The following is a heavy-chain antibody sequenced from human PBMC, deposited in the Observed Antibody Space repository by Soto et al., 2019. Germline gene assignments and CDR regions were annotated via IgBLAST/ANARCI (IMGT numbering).Heavy chain of an antibody. CDR1: GGSISSYY. CDR2: IYTSGST. V-gene: IGHV4-4*07. Sequence: PSETLSLTCTVSGGSISSYYWSWIRQPAGKGLEWIGRIYTSGSTNYNPSLKSRVTMSVDTSKNQFSLKLSSVTAADTAVYYCARDRWLHQPAYGMDVWGQGTTVTVSS. CDR3: ARDRWLHQPAYGMDV. J-gene: IGHJ6*02. D-gene: IGHD6-19*01.